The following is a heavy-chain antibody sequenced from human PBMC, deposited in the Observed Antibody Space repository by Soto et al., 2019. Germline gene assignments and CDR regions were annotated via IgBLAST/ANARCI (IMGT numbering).Heavy chain of an antibody. CDR3: WRFFEPARDY. CDR1: GGTFSTYA. J-gene: IGHJ4*02. CDR2: IFRIFGTA. V-gene: IGHV1-69*13. Sequence: ASVKVSCKASGGTFSTYAISRVRRGPGPGLQWRGGIFRIFGTANSAEKFQSRVTITADQSTSTAYMELSRRRSEDTGVDYCWRFFEPARDYWGPASRVT.